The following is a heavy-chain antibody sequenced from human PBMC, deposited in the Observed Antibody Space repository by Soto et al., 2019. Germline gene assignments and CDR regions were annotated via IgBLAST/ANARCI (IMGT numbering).Heavy chain of an antibody. J-gene: IGHJ6*03. Sequence: QVPLQASGPGLVKPSQTLSLTCAISGDSGSSNSAAWTWIRLSPSRGLEWLARTYYRARWYNDYAVSVRSRITVNPDTSKNQCSLQLTSVTPEDTAVYYCAGTTAHQWYYMDVWGKGTTVTVSS. CDR2: TYYRARWYN. V-gene: IGHV6-1*01. CDR3: AGTTAHQWYYMDV. CDR1: GDSGSSNSAA. D-gene: IGHD1-7*01.